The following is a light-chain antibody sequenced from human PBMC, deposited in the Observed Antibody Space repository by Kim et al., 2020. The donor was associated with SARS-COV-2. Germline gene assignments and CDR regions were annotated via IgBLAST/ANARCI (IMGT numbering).Light chain of an antibody. CDR1: QSFSSN. CDR3: QQYNNWPPLT. V-gene: IGKV3-15*01. J-gene: IGKJ4*01. CDR2: GAS. Sequence: EIVMTQSPATLSVSPGERVTLSCRASQSFSSNLAWYQQKPGQAPRLLIYGASTRATGIPARFSGSGSGTEFTLTISSLQSEDSAVYYCQQYNNWPPLTFGGGTKVDIK.